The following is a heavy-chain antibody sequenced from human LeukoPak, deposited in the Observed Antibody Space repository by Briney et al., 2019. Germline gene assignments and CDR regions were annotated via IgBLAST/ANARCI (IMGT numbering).Heavy chain of an antibody. J-gene: IGHJ4*02. CDR2: IYASETT. D-gene: IGHD2-2*02. Sequence: SETLSLTCTVSGGSISSFSWIWIRQPAGKGLEWIGRIYASETTNYNPSLKSRVSLSVDTSKNQFSLKLNSVTAADTAVYYCARQLYEYMRYYFDYWGQGTLVTVSS. CDR3: ARQLYEYMRYYFDY. V-gene: IGHV4-4*07. CDR1: GGSISSFS.